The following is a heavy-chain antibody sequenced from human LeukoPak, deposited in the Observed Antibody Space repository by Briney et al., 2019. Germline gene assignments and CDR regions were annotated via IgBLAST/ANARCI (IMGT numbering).Heavy chain of an antibody. CDR3: ARDLRFMVGGAFDY. CDR2: ISSSGSTI. V-gene: IGHV3-48*03. J-gene: IGHJ4*02. D-gene: IGHD2-15*01. CDR1: GFTFSSYE. Sequence: GGSLRLSCAASGFTFSSYEMNWVRQAPGKGLEWVSYISSSGSTIYYADSVKGRFTISRDNAKNSLYLQMNSLRAEDTAVYYCARDLRFMVGGAFDYWGQGTLVTVSS.